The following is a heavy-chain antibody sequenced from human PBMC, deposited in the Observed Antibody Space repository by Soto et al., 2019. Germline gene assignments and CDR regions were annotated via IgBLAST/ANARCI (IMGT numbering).Heavy chain of an antibody. CDR1: GFTFSSYG. V-gene: IGHV3-30*18. CDR2: ISYDGSNK. CDR3: AKSSWGHCGGDCYPDY. D-gene: IGHD2-21*02. J-gene: IGHJ4*02. Sequence: QVQLVESGGGVVQPGRSLRLSCAASGFTFSSYGMHWVRQAPGKGLEWVAVISYDGSNKYYADSVKGRLTISRDNSKNTLYLQMNSLRAEDTALYYCAKSSWGHCGGDCYPDYWGQGTLVTVSS.